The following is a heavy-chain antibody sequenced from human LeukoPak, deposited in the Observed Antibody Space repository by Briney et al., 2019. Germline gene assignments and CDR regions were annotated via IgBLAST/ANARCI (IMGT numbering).Heavy chain of an antibody. Sequence: TGGSLRLSCVASGFTFSHYSMNWVRRAPGKGLEWIGYIYYSGSTYYNPSLKSRVTISVDTSKNQFSLKLSSVTAADTAVYYCARDVGRITMVRGAKRIDAFDIWGQGTMVTVSS. CDR2: IYYSGST. CDR1: GFTFSHYS. J-gene: IGHJ3*02. V-gene: IGHV4-59*12. D-gene: IGHD3-10*01. CDR3: ARDVGRITMVRGAKRIDAFDI.